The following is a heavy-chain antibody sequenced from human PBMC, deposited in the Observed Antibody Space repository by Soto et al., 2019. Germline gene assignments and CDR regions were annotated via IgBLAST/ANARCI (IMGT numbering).Heavy chain of an antibody. CDR2: IYYSGST. CDR3: ARMKLWFGEFYFDY. V-gene: IGHV4-31*03. CDR1: GGSISSGGYY. D-gene: IGHD3-10*01. Sequence: SETLSLTCTVSGGSISSGGYYWSWIRQHPGKGLEWIGYIYYSGSTYYNPSLKSRVTISVDTSKNQFSLKLSSVTAADTAVYYCARMKLWFGEFYFDYWGQGTLVTVSS. J-gene: IGHJ4*02.